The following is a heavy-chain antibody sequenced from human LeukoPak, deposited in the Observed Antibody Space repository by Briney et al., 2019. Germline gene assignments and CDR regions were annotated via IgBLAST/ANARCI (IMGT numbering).Heavy chain of an antibody. J-gene: IGHJ5*02. Sequence: GGSLRISCKASGYSFTTHWIGWVREMPGKGLGWMGIIYPGDSDTRYSPSFQAQVTISADKSTSTAYLQWSSLKASDTAMYYCARQRYYDSSGQFDPWGQGTLVTVSS. CDR3: ARQRYYDSSGQFDP. V-gene: IGHV5-51*01. CDR2: IYPGDSDT. CDR1: GYSFTTHW. D-gene: IGHD3-22*01.